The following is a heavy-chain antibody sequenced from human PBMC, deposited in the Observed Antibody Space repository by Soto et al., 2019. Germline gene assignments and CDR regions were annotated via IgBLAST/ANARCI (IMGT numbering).Heavy chain of an antibody. D-gene: IGHD3-22*01. CDR2: ISGSGVTT. CDR3: AKDLHSSAHLS. J-gene: IGHJ5*02. V-gene: IGHV3-23*01. Sequence: GGSLRLSCAASGFTFINYAMSWVRQAPGKGLEWVSAISGSGVTTYYADSVKGRFTISRDNSKNTLYLQMNSLRTEDTAVYYCAKDLHSSAHLSWGQGTLVTVSS. CDR1: GFTFINYA.